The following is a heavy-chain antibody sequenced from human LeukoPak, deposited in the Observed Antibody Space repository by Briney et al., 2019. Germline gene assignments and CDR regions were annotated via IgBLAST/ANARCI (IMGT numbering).Heavy chain of an antibody. V-gene: IGHV1-18*04. CDR2: ISAYNGNT. Sequence: GASVKVSCKASGHTFIGYNMHWVRQAPGQGLEWMGWISAYNGNTNYAQKLQGRVTMTTDTSTSIAHMELRSLRSDDTAVYYCARITMVRGVIFDWYFDPWGRGTLVTVSS. D-gene: IGHD3-10*01. J-gene: IGHJ2*01. CDR1: GHTFIGYN. CDR3: ARITMVRGVIFDWYFDP.